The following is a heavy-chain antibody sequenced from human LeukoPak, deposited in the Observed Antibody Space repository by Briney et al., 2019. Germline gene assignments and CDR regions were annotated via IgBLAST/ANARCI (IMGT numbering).Heavy chain of an antibody. D-gene: IGHD6-19*01. CDR1: GFTFSSYG. Sequence: PGRSLRLSCAASGFTFSSYGTHWVRQAPGKGLEWVAVIWYDGSNKYYADSVKGRFTISRDNSKNTLYLQMNSLRAEDTAVYYCARGILGAVAGIGHFQHWGQGTLVTVSS. CDR3: ARGILGAVAGIGHFQH. J-gene: IGHJ1*01. V-gene: IGHV3-33*01. CDR2: IWYDGSNK.